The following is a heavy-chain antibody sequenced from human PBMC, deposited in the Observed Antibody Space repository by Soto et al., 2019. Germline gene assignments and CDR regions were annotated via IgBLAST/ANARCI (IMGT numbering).Heavy chain of an antibody. Sequence: GGSLRLSCAASGFTFSTYAMNWVRQAPGKGLEWVSAISSTSSFRYYADSVKGRFTISRDNAKNSLYLQMNSLRAEDTAVDYCPRALPFSSWYWFDPWGQGTLVTVSS. V-gene: IGHV3-21*01. CDR2: ISSTSSFR. CDR3: PRALPFSSWYWFDP. D-gene: IGHD6-13*01. J-gene: IGHJ5*02. CDR1: GFTFSTYA.